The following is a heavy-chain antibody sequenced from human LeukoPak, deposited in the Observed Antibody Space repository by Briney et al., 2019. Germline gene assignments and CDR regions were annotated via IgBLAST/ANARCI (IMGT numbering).Heavy chain of an antibody. D-gene: IGHD3-3*01. CDR3: ARDVDFWSTYYYGMDV. Sequence: ASVKVSCKTSGYTFINYGITWVRQVPGQGLEWMGWISTYSDNANYAQKLQGRVTMTTDTSTNTAYMELRSLRSDDTAAYYCARDVDFWSTYYYGMDVWGQGTTVTVSS. CDR1: GYTFINYG. J-gene: IGHJ6*02. V-gene: IGHV1-18*01. CDR2: ISTYSDNA.